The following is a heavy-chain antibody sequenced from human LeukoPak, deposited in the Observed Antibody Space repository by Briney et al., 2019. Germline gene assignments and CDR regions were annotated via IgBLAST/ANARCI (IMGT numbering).Heavy chain of an antibody. CDR1: GFTFSNYA. D-gene: IGHD2-21*02. CDR3: AKDQLAYCGGDCYSAP. V-gene: IGHV3-23*01. J-gene: IGHJ5*02. Sequence: PGGSLRLSCAASGFTFSNYAMSWVRQAPGKGLEWVSGISASGGSTYDADSVTGRFTISRDNPKKTLYLQMNSLRAEDTAVYYCAKDQLAYCGGDCYSAPWGQGTLVTVSS. CDR2: ISASGGST.